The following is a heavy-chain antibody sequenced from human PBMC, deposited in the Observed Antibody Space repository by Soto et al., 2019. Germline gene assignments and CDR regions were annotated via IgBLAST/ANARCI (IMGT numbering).Heavy chain of an antibody. V-gene: IGHV1-3*01. CDR2: INAGNGNT. CDR1: GYTFTSYA. Sequence: QVQLVQSGAEVKKPGASVKVSCKASGYTFTSYAMHWVRQASGQRLEWMGWINAGNGNTKYSQKFQGRVTITRDTSASTAYMELSSLRSEDTAVYYCARDLVYSSGWYLDYWGQGTLVTVSS. D-gene: IGHD6-19*01. CDR3: ARDLVYSSGWYLDY. J-gene: IGHJ4*02.